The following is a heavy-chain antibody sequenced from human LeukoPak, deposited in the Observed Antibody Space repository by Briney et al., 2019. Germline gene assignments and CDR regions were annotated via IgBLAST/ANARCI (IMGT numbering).Heavy chain of an antibody. V-gene: IGHV3-11*01. D-gene: IGHD2-2*01. CDR1: GFTFSDYY. CDR2: ISSSGSTI. CDR3: ARVMGCSSTSCYEGYYYYGMDV. Sequence: PGGSLRLSCAASGFTFSDYYMSWIRQAPGKGLVWVSYISSSGSTIYYADSVKGRFTISRDNAKNSLYLQMNSLRAEDTAVYYCARVMGCSSTSCYEGYYYYGMDVWGQGTTVTVSS. J-gene: IGHJ6*02.